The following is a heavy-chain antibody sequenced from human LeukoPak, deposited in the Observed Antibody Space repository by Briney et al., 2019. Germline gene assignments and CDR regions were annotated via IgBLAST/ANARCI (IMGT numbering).Heavy chain of an antibody. CDR3: ASVVPAARREFDY. CDR1: GGTFSSYA. V-gene: IGHV1-69*13. D-gene: IGHD2-2*01. Sequence: SVKVSCKASGGTFSSYAISWVRQAPGQGLEWMGGITPMFGTANYAQKFQGRVTITADESTSTAYMELSSLRSEDTAVYYCASVVPAARREFDYWGQGTLVIVSS. J-gene: IGHJ4*02. CDR2: ITPMFGTA.